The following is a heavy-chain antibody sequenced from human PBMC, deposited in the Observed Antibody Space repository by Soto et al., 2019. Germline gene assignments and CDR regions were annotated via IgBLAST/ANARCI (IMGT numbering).Heavy chain of an antibody. D-gene: IGHD5-18*01. Sequence: GGSLRLSCAASGFTFSSYAMSWVRQGPGKGLEWVSGISGSGGSTYYADSVKGRFTISRDNSKNTLYLQMNSLRAEDTAVYYCAKGSRGYSYGYYGDYWGQGTLVTVSS. CDR3: AKGSRGYSYGYYGDY. CDR1: GFTFSSYA. J-gene: IGHJ4*02. CDR2: ISGSGGST. V-gene: IGHV3-23*01.